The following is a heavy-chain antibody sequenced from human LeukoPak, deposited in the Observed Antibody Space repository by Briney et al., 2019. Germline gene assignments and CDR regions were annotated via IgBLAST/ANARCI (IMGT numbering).Heavy chain of an antibody. Sequence: GGSLRLSCAASGFTFSSYEFNWVRQAPGKGLRWISYIDATGDTIFYSDSVRGRFTISRDNTRNSLFPQMNSLRAEDTAVYYCARDSSAMLRGYSDYWGLGTLVTVSS. CDR3: ARDSSAMLRGYSDY. V-gene: IGHV3-48*03. CDR2: IDATGDTI. CDR1: GFTFSSYE. D-gene: IGHD3-10*01. J-gene: IGHJ4*02.